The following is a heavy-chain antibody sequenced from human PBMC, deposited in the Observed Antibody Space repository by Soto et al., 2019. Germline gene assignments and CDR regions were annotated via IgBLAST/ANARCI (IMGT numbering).Heavy chain of an antibody. J-gene: IGHJ4*02. V-gene: IGHV4-4*07. CDR2: IYTSGST. CDR3: ARDSGGASPFFFDS. Sequence: SETLSLTCTVSGGSISSYYWSWIRQPAGKGLEWIGRIYTSGSTNYNPSLKSRVTVSVDTSKNQFSLKLSSVTAADTAVYYCARDSGGASPFFFDSWGQGTLVTVSS. D-gene: IGHD6-25*01. CDR1: GGSISSYY.